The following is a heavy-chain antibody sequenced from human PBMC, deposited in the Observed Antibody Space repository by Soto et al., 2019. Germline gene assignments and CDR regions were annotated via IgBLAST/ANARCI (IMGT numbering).Heavy chain of an antibody. CDR3: ARDGDGRMTTNPYYYNGMDV. CDR2: VFYTGRA. D-gene: IGHD4-4*01. V-gene: IGHV4-61*01. CDR1: GGSVSSGSYY. J-gene: IGHJ6*02. Sequence: SETLSLTYTVSGGSVSSGSYYWSWIRQPPGKGLEWIGYVFYTGRANYNASLKSRVSISLDTSNYQFSLKLSSVTAADTAVYYCARDGDGRMTTNPYYYNGMDVWGPGTTVTVSS.